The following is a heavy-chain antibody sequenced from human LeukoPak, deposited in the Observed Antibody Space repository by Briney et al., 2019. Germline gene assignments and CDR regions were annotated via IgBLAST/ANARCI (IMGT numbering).Heavy chain of an antibody. Sequence: PGRSLRLSCGASGFTFSSYGVHWVRQAPGKGLEWVAVISYDGSNKYYADSVKGRFTISRDNSKNTLYLQMNSLRAEDTAVYYCAKSKGRAVAGRGGYYFDYWGQGTLVAVSS. V-gene: IGHV3-30*18. CDR2: ISYDGSNK. CDR3: AKSKGRAVAGRGGYYFDY. CDR1: GFTFSSYG. D-gene: IGHD6-19*01. J-gene: IGHJ4*02.